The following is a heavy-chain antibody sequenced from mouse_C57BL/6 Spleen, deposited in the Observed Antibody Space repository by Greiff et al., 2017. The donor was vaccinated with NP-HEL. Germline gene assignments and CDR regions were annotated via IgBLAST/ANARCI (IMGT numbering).Heavy chain of an antibody. V-gene: IGHV1-50*01. CDR3: ARNLWDDGDLDY. CDR1: GYTFTSYW. J-gene: IGHJ2*01. D-gene: IGHD2-13*01. Sequence: QVQLQQPGAELVKPGASVKLSCKASGYTFTSYWMQWVKQRPGQGLEWIGEIDPSDSYTNYNQKFKGKATLTVDTSSSTAYMQLSSLTSEDSAVYYCARNLWDDGDLDYWGQGTTLTVSS. CDR2: IDPSDSYT.